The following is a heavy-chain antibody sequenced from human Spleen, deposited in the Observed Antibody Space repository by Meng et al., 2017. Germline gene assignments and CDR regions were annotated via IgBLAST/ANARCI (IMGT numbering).Heavy chain of an antibody. Sequence: DVQLVESGGGLVQPGGSLRLSCSASGFTVTNNYMSWVRQAPGRGLEWVAYIDSGGNTFYADYVKGRFIISRDNSKNTLSLQMNSLRAEDTAVYYCARSFIAAAGGGYWGQGTLVTVSS. D-gene: IGHD6-13*01. CDR1: GFTVTNNY. J-gene: IGHJ4*02. V-gene: IGHV3-66*01. CDR3: ARSFIAAAGGGY. CDR2: IDSGGNT.